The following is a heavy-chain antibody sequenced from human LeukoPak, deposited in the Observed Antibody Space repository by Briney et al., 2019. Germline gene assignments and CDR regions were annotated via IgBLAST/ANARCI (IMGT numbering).Heavy chain of an antibody. J-gene: IGHJ3*02. D-gene: IGHD3-3*01. V-gene: IGHV3-53*01. CDR3: ARVFAALAFGI. Sequence: AGSLRLSCAASGFTISSSYMSWVRQAPGKGLEWVSVIYSGGSTYYEDSVKRRFTISRDNSKNTLYLQMNSLRAEDKAVYYCARVFAALAFGIWGQGTMVTVS. CDR2: IYSGGST. CDR1: GFTISSSY.